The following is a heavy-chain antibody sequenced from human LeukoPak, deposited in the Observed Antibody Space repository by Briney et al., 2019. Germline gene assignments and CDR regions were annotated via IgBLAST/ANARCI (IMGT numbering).Heavy chain of an antibody. V-gene: IGHV3-11*01. J-gene: IGHJ6*02. CDR1: GFTFSDYY. CDR2: ISSSGSTI. Sequence: GGSLRLSCAASGFTFSDYYMSWIRQAPGKGLEWVSYISSSGSTIYYADSVKGRFTISRDNAKNSLYLQMISLRAEDTAVYYCARDDYGGRDHGMDVWGQGTTVTVSS. D-gene: IGHD4-23*01. CDR3: ARDDYGGRDHGMDV.